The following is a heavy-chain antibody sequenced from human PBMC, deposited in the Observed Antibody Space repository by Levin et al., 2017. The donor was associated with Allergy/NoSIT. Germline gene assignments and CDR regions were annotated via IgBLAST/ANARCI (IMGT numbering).Heavy chain of an antibody. CDR1: GYTFTSNA. J-gene: IGHJ6*02. CDR3: ARASCTTTGCIDYGMDV. D-gene: IGHD2-8*01. CDR2: MHPYSGNT. V-gene: IGHV1-8*01. Sequence: ASVKVSCRASGYTFTSNAVNWVRQAPGQGLEWIGWMHPYSGNTLFGQQFQGRVTMTRDTPISTAYMELSSLTSEDTAVYYCARASCTTTGCIDYGMDVWGQGTTVTVSS.